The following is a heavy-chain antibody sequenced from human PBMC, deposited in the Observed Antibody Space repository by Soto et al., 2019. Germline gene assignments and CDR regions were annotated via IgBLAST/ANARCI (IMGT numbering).Heavy chain of an antibody. Sequence: PGGSLRLSCAASGFTFSSYGMHWVRQAPGKGLEWVAVIWYDGSNKYYADSVKGRFTISRDNSKNTLYLQMNSLRAEDTAVYYCARDFSQYYYDSSGYYYGPLVYWGQGTLVTVSS. D-gene: IGHD3-22*01. CDR2: IWYDGSNK. V-gene: IGHV3-33*01. CDR1: GFTFSSYG. CDR3: ARDFSQYYYDSSGYYYGPLVY. J-gene: IGHJ4*02.